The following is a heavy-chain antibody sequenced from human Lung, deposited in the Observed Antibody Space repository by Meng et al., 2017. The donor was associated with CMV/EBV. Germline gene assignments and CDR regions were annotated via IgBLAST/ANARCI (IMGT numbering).Heavy chain of an antibody. J-gene: IGHJ4*02. CDR2: IDDSGST. V-gene: IGHV4-4*02. CDR3: ARGKQDAWELLAY. Sequence: PQDCGPGLLTPSGSLSLTLRVSVVSIRSNIRWTWVSQPPGKGLEWIGDIDDSGSTNYNPSLNSRISISLDKSKNHFSLKVNSVTAADTAVYYCARGKQDAWELLAYWGQGALVTVSS. CDR1: VVSIRSNIR. D-gene: IGHD1-26*01.